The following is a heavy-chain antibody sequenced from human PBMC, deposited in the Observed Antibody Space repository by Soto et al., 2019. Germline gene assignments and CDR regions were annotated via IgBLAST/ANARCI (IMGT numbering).Heavy chain of an antibody. D-gene: IGHD4-17*01. CDR1: GFTFTSYD. CDR3: ARGSITVTTFD. V-gene: IGHV1-8*01. J-gene: IGHJ4*02. CDR2: MNPNSGNT. Sequence: VQLVESGGGLVQPGGSLRLSCAASGFTFTSYDINWVRQATGQGLEWMGWMNPNSGNTGYAQKFQGRVTMTRNTSISTAYMELSSLRSEDTAVYYCARGSITVTTFDWGQGTLVTVSS.